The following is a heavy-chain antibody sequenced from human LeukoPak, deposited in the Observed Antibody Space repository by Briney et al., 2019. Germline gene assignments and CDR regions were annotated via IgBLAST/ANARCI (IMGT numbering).Heavy chain of an antibody. Sequence: GGSLRLSCPASGFTFSSYAMSWVRQAPGKGLEWVSAISGSGGSTYYADSVKGRFTISRDNSKNTLYLQMNSLRAEDTAVYYCAKDRAAAGTFDYWGQGTLVTVSS. CDR1: GFTFSSYA. CDR3: AKDRAAAGTFDY. CDR2: ISGSGGST. V-gene: IGHV3-23*01. J-gene: IGHJ4*02. D-gene: IGHD6-13*01.